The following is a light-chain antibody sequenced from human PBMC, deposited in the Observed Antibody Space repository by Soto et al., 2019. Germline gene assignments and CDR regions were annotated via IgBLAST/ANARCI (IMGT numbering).Light chain of an antibody. CDR3: KQYKEWPPFT. Sequence: EIGMTQSPGTRSLSPGEKATLSCMSSQSVSNNVAWYQQKPGQAPRLLILGASTRATGIPARFSGSGSGTEFTLSISSLQSEDFAVYYCKQYKEWPPFTFGQGTRLEIK. CDR2: GAS. J-gene: IGKJ5*01. V-gene: IGKV3-15*01. CDR1: QSVSNN.